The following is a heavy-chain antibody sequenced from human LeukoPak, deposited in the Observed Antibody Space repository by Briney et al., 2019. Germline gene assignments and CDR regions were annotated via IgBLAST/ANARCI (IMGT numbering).Heavy chain of an antibody. D-gene: IGHD5-12*01. CDR3: ARARGLRDLKSAFDI. CDR1: GYTFASFG. J-gene: IGHJ3*02. CDR2: INTHNGDT. V-gene: IGHV1-18*01. Sequence: GASVKVSCKASGYTFASFGITWVRQAPGQGLEWMGWINTHNGDTNYAQKLQGRVTMTRDTSTSTVHMELSSLRSEDTAVYYCARARGLRDLKSAFDIWGQGTIVTVSS.